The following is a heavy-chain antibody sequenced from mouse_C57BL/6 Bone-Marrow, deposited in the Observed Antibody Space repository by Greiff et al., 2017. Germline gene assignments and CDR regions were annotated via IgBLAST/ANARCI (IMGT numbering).Heavy chain of an antibody. D-gene: IGHD1-1*01. CDR2: IDPANGNT. Sequence: VQLQQSVAELVRPGASVKLSCTASGFNIKNTYMHWVKQRPEQGLEWIGRIDPANGNTKYAPKFQCKATITADTSSNTAYLQLSSLTSEDTAIYYCARDPYYYGSSYPYAMDYWGQGTSVTVSS. J-gene: IGHJ4*01. V-gene: IGHV14-3*01. CDR1: GFNIKNTY. CDR3: ARDPYYYGSSYPYAMDY.